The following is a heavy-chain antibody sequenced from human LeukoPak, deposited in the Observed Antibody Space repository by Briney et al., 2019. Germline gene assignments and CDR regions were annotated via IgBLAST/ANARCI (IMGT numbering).Heavy chain of an antibody. CDR1: GFTFSSYS. Sequence: GGSLRLSCAASGFTFSSYSMSWVRQAPGEGLEWVSSISSSSAYIYYADSVKGRFTISRDNAKNSLYLQMDSLRAEDTAVYYCARMVAVAGRGPVGDYWGQGTLVTVSS. CDR2: ISSSSAYI. CDR3: ARMVAVAGRGPVGDY. D-gene: IGHD6-19*01. V-gene: IGHV3-21*01. J-gene: IGHJ4*02.